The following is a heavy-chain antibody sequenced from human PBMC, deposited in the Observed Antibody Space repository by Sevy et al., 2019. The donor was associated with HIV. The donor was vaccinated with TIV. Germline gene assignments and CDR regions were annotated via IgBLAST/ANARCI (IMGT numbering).Heavy chain of an antibody. CDR3: ARSNPDGYNYSYYYGMDV. D-gene: IGHD1-1*01. Sequence: ASVKVSCKASGDTFGDYAIAWVRQAPGQGLEWMGGIIPVFGSANSAQKFQDRVTITADVSTSTAYMELRSLRSEDTAVYSCARSNPDGYNYSYYYGMDVWGQGTTVTVSS. CDR1: GDTFGDYA. V-gene: IGHV1-69*13. CDR2: IIPVFGSA. J-gene: IGHJ6*02.